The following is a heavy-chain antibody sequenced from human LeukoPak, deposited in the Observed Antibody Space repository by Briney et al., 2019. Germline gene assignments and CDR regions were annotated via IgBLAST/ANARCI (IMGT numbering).Heavy chain of an antibody. Sequence: ASVKVSCKASGYTFTSYDINWVRQATGQGLEWMGWMNPNSGNTGYAQKFQGRVTITRNTSISTAYMELSSLRSEDTAVYYCARASPGYYGSGSYFGDWFDPWGQGTLVTVSS. D-gene: IGHD3-10*01. V-gene: IGHV1-8*03. CDR3: ARASPGYYGSGSYFGDWFDP. CDR1: GYTFTSYD. J-gene: IGHJ5*02. CDR2: MNPNSGNT.